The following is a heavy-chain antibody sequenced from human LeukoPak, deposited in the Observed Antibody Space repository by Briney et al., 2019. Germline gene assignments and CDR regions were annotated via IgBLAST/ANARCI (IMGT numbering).Heavy chain of an antibody. CDR1: GFTFDDYG. J-gene: IGHJ5*02. CDR3: AKDRHAPGRYCSSTICFPFDP. V-gene: IGHV3-23*01. Sequence: GGSLRLSCAASGFTFDDYGMSWVRQVPGKGLEWVSGISGSGSSTYYADSVKGRFTISRDNSKSTLYLQMNSLRAEDTAVYYCAKDRHAPGRYCSSTICFPFDPWGQGTLVTVSS. CDR2: ISGSGSST. D-gene: IGHD2-2*01.